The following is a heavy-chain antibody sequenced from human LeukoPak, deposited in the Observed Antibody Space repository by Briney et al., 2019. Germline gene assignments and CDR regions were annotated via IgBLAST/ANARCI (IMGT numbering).Heavy chain of an antibody. CDR3: AKAVKGGIVVSDAFDI. CDR2: ISWNSGSI. D-gene: IGHD3-22*01. V-gene: IGHV3-9*01. CDR1: GFTFGDYA. Sequence: GRSLRLSCAASGFTFGDYAMHWVRQAPGKGLEWVSGISWNSGSIGYADSVKGRFTISRDNAKNSLYLQMNSLRAEDTALYYCAKAVKGGIVVSDAFDIWGQGTMVTVSS. J-gene: IGHJ3*02.